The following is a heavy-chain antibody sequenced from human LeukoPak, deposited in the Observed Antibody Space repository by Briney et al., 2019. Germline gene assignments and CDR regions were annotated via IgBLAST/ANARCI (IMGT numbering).Heavy chain of an antibody. V-gene: IGHV4-4*02. CDR3: ARGEFDGGVYFDY. CDR1: GGSISSSSW. D-gene: IGHD3-16*01. Sequence: SGTLSLTCAVSGGSISSSSWWSWVRQPPGKGLEWIGEIYHSGSTNYNTSLKSRVTISVDKSKNQFSLKLSSVTAADTAVYYCARGEFDGGVYFDYWGQGTLVTVSS. J-gene: IGHJ4*02. CDR2: IYHSGST.